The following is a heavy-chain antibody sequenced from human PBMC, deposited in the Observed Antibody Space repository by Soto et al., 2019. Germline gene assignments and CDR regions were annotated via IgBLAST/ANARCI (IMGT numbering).Heavy chain of an antibody. V-gene: IGHV4-34*01. CDR1: GGSFSGYY. CDR2: INHSGST. D-gene: IGHD1-20*01. J-gene: IGHJ5*02. CDR3: ARGGRISWFDP. Sequence: SETLSLTCAVYGGSFSGYYWSWIRQPPGKGLEWIGEINHSGSTNYNPSLKSRVTISVDTSKNQFSLKLSSVTAADTAVYYCARGGRISWFDPWGQGTLVTVSS.